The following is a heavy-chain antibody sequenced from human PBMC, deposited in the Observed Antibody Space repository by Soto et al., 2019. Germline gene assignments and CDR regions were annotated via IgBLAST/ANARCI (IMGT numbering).Heavy chain of an antibody. D-gene: IGHD3-16*01. CDR2: VAPIFDFS. CDR1: GGTFDSYS. Sequence: QVQLVQSGAEVKKPGSSLRVSCRASGGTFDSYSISWVRQAPGQGLEWLGKVAPIFDFSRYAPEFQGRVDITADKSTSIAYMDLSGLTSQDTAVYYCATGALGGRQQLVRDAFDFWGQGTKVTVSS. J-gene: IGHJ3*01. CDR3: ATGALGGRQQLVRDAFDF. V-gene: IGHV1-69*02.